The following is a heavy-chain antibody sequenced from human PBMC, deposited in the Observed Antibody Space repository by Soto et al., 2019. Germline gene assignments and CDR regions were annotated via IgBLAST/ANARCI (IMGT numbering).Heavy chain of an antibody. CDR2: IRTIANNYAT. J-gene: IGHJ6*03. CDR3: TRVGGGDTAYYYMDV. V-gene: IGHV3-73*01. Sequence: GGSLRLSCEASGFTFSDSAIHWVRQASGKGLEWVGRIRTIANNYATVYGASVKGRFTISRDDSKNTAYLQMNSLKTEDTAVYYCTRVGGGDTAYYYMDVWGKGTTVTVS. CDR1: GFTFSDSA. D-gene: IGHD2-21*02.